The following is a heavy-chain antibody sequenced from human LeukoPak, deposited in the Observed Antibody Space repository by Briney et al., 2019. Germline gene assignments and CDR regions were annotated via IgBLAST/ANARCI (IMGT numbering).Heavy chain of an antibody. CDR3: ARANTSLDYGDSYYYYYGMDV. CDR1: GGSISSYY. D-gene: IGHD4-17*01. CDR2: IYYSGST. Sequence: SETLSLTCTVSGGSISSYYWSWIRQPPGKGLEWIGYIYYSGSTNYNPSLKSRVTISVDTSKNQFSLKLSSVTAADTAVYYRARANTSLDYGDSYYYYYGMDVWGQGTTVTVSS. J-gene: IGHJ6*02. V-gene: IGHV4-59*01.